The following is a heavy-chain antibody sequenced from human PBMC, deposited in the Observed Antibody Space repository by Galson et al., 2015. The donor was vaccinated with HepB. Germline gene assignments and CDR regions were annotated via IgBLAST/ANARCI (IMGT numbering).Heavy chain of an antibody. CDR2: IRSKANSYAT. V-gene: IGHV3-73*01. CDR1: GFTFSGSA. Sequence: SLRLSCAASGFTFSGSAMHWVRQASGKGLEWVGRIRSKANSYATAYAASVKGRFTISRDDSKNTAYLQMNSLKTEDTAVYYCTTLAVAGTFWGQGTLITVSS. CDR3: TTLAVAGTF. J-gene: IGHJ4*02. D-gene: IGHD6-19*01.